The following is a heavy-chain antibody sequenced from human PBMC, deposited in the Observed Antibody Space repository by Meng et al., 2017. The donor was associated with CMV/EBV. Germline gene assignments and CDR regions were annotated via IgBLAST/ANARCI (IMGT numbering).Heavy chain of an antibody. CDR2: IIPIFGTA. D-gene: IGHD3-3*01. V-gene: IGHV1-69*05. CDR1: GGTFSSYA. J-gene: IGHJ6*02. Sequence: SVKVSCKASGGTFSSYAISWVRQAPGQGLEWMGGIIPIFGTANYAQKFQGRVTITTDESTSTAYMELSSLRSEDTAVYYCARTYYDFWSGYYTAYYYGMDVWGQGTTVTVS. CDR3: ARTYYDFWSGYYTAYYYGMDV.